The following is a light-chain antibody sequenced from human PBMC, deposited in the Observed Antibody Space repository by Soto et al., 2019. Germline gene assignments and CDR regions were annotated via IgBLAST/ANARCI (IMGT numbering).Light chain of an antibody. CDR2: AAS. J-gene: IGKJ4*01. CDR3: QQSYSAPLT. V-gene: IGKV1-39*01. Sequence: DIPMTQSPSSLSASVGDRVTISCRASQSVTTYLNWYQQKPGKAPKVLIYAASSLQSGVPSRFSGSGSGTDFTLPISSLQPEDFATYYCQQSYSAPLTFGGGTKVEIK. CDR1: QSVTTY.